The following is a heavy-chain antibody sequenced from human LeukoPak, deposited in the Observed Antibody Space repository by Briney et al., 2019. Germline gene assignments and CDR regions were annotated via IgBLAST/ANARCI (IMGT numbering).Heavy chain of an antibody. D-gene: IGHD6-6*01. J-gene: IGHJ4*02. V-gene: IGHV3-23*01. CDR3: AKTSLATAVGEHYLDS. CDR2: ISTTGGGT. CDR1: RFTFSNYA. Sequence: GGSLRLSCAASRFTFSNYAMSWVRQAPGKGLEWVSTISTTGGGTYYADSAKGRFTISRDNSKKTLFLQLNSLRDDDTAIYYCAKTSLATAVGEHYLDSWGQGTLIIVSS.